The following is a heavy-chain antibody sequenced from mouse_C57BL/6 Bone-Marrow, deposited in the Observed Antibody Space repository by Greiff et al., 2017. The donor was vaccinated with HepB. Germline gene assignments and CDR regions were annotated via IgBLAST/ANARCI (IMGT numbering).Heavy chain of an antibody. V-gene: IGHV1-15*01. CDR1: GYTFTDYE. Sequence: VKLVESGAELVRPGASVTLSCKASGYTFTDYEMHWVKQTPVHGLEWIGAIDPETGGTAYNQKFKGKAILTADKSSSTAYMELRSLTSEDSAVYYCKRDYYAMDYWGQGTSVTVSS. CDR3: KRDYYAMDY. CDR2: IDPETGGT. J-gene: IGHJ4*01.